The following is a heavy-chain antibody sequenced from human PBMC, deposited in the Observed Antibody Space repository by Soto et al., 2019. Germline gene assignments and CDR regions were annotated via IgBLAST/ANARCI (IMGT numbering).Heavy chain of an antibody. D-gene: IGHD3-3*02. CDR1: GYTFTSYG. J-gene: IGHJ4*02. CDR2: ISAYNGNT. V-gene: IGHV1-18*04. CDR3: ARVEFLEWLHAHDY. Sequence: ASVKVSCKASGYTFTSYGISWVRQAPGQGLEWMGWISAYNGNTNYAQKLQGRVTMTTDTSTSTAYMELRSLRSDDTAVYYCARVEFLEWLHAHDYWGQGTLVTVSS.